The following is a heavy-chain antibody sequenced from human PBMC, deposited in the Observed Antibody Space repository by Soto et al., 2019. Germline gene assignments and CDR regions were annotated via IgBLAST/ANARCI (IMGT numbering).Heavy chain of an antibody. J-gene: IGHJ4*02. CDR3: ARDPRTSGGQHWAFNYFDS. CDR2: ISYDGTNK. D-gene: IGHD7-27*01. CDR1: GFSFSISP. V-gene: IGHV3-30-3*01. Sequence: LRLSCAASGFSFSISPMHWVRQAPGKGPEWVALISYDGTNKFYADSVKGRFTISRDNSKSTLYLQVDSLRPEDAAVYYCARDPRTSGGQHWAFNYFDSWGQGTLVTVSS.